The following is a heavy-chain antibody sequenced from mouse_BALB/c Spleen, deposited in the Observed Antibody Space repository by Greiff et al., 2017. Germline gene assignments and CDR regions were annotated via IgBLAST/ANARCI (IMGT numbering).Heavy chain of an antibody. D-gene: IGHD2-14*01. V-gene: IGHV1S81*02. CDR1: GYTFTSYY. CDR2: INPSNGGT. CDR3: TRGYYRSVWYFDV. J-gene: IGHJ1*01. Sequence: VQLQQSGAELVKPGASVKLSCKASGYTFTSYYMYWVKQRPGQGLEWIGEINPSNGGTNFNEKFKSKATLTVDKSSSTAYMQLSSLTSEDSAVYYCTRGYYRSVWYFDVWGAGTTVTVSS.